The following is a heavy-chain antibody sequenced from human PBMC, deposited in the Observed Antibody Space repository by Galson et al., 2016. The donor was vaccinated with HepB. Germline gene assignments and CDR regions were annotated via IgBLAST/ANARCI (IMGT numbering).Heavy chain of an antibody. V-gene: IGHV3-21*01. Sequence: SLRLSCAASGLTFSSYSMNWVRQAPGKGLEWVSFMSSSSRFIFYADSVKGRFTISRDNAKNSLFLQMNSLRAEDTALYYCVGASDSRGWFPSFDAFDLWGQGTMVTVSS. D-gene: IGHD6-19*01. CDR1: GLTFSSYS. CDR2: MSSSSRFI. CDR3: VGASDSRGWFPSFDAFDL. J-gene: IGHJ3*01.